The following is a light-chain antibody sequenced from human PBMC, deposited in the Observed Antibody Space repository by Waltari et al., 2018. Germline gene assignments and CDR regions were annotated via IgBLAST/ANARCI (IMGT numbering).Light chain of an antibody. CDR2: GAS. CDR3: QQYGRSPYT. Sequence: EIVLTQSPGTLSLSLGERDTLSCRASQSLSSTYLAWYQQKPGQAPRLLIYGASTRATGIPDTFSGSGSGTDFTLTISRLEPEDFAVYYCQQYGRSPYTFGQGTTLEIQ. CDR1: QSLSSTY. V-gene: IGKV3-20*01. J-gene: IGKJ2*01.